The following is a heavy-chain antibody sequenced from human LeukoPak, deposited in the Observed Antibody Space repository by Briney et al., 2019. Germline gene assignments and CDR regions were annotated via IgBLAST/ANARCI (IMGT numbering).Heavy chain of an antibody. D-gene: IGHD5-18*01. CDR1: GFTFSTYS. CDR2: ISSGSSDI. Sequence: PGGSLRLSCAASGFTFSTYSMTWVRQAPGKGLEWVSSISSGSSDISYADPVKGRFTISRDNAKYSLYLQVNSLRAEDTAVYYCARLTGVVNAFDYWGQGTLVTVSS. CDR3: ARLTGVVNAFDY. J-gene: IGHJ4*02. V-gene: IGHV3-21*01.